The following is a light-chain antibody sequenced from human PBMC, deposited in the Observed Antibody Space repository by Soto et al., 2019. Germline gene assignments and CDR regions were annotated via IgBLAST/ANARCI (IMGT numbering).Light chain of an antibody. CDR2: EVT. Sequence: QSALTQPASVSGSPGQSITISCTGTSGDFATYNYVSWYQPHPGKAPKLMIYEVTNRPSGVSNRFSGSKSGNTASLTISGLQAEDEADYYCSSYMTTSTLGVFGGGTKLTVL. V-gene: IGLV2-14*01. CDR1: SGDFATYNY. J-gene: IGLJ3*02. CDR3: SSYMTTSTLGV.